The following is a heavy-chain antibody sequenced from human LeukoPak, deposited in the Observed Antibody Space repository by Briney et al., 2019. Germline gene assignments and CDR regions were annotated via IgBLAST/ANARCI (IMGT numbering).Heavy chain of an antibody. CDR3: AKDGQDYY. Sequence: PGRSLRLSCVASGFTFSSYGMHWVRQAPGKGLEWVAVISYDGSNKYYADSVKGRFTISRDNSKNTLYLQMNSLRAEDTAVYYCAKDGQDYYWGQGTLVTVSS. V-gene: IGHV3-30*18. CDR2: ISYDGSNK. CDR1: GFTFSSYG. J-gene: IGHJ4*02.